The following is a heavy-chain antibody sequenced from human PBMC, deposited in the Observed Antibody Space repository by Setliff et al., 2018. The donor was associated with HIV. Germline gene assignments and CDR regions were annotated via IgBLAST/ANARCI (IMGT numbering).Heavy chain of an antibody. CDR2: IYPDDSDI. CDR1: GYRFTAYW. J-gene: IGHJ3*02. V-gene: IGHV5-51*01. D-gene: IGHD2-15*01. CDR3: ARHKVPATSTRDAFDT. Sequence: GESLKISCKGSGYRFTAYWIGWVRQMPGKGLEWMGIIYPDDSDIRYSPSFQGQVTISADRSIDTAYLQWSSLKASDTAMYFCARHKVPATSTRDAFDTWGQGTMVTVSS.